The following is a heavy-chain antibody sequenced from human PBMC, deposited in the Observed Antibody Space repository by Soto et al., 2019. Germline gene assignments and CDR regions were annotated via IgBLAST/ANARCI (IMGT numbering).Heavy chain of an antibody. CDR3: ASYASGTYPFFDQ. Sequence: GGSLRLSCAASGFTFSDYYMSWIRQAPGKGLEWVSYISSSSSYTNYADSVKGRFTISRDNAKNSLYLQMNSLRAEDTAVYYCASYASGTYPFFDQWGRGTLVTVSS. D-gene: IGHD3-10*01. J-gene: IGHJ4*02. V-gene: IGHV3-11*03. CDR1: GFTFSDYY. CDR2: ISSSSSYT.